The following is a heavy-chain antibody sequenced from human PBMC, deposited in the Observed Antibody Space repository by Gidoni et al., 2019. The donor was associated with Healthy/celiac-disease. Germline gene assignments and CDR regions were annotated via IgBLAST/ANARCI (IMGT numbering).Heavy chain of an antibody. V-gene: IGHV4-38-2*01. D-gene: IGHD6-13*01. J-gene: IGHJ4*02. CDR1: GYSISSGYY. Sequence: QVQLQESGPGLVKPSETLSLTCAVSGYSISSGYYWGWIRQPPGKGLEWIGSIYHSGSTYYNPSLKSRVTISVDTSKNQFSLKLSSVTAADTAVYYCARTLIGEQLVPGEYYFDYWGQGTLVTVSS. CDR3: ARTLIGEQLVPGEYYFDY. CDR2: IYHSGST.